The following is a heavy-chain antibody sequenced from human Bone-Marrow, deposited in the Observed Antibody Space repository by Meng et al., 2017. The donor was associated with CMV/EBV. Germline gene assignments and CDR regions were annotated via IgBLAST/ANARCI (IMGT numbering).Heavy chain of an antibody. CDR2: IYSGGST. V-gene: IGHV3-53*01. CDR3: AKFRLDITIFGVVTAAGFDY. CDR1: GFTSSSYW. D-gene: IGHD3-3*01. J-gene: IGHJ4*02. Sequence: GGSLRLSCAASGFTSSSYWMSWVRQAPGKGLEWVSVIYSGGSTYYADSVKGRFTISRDNSKNTLYLQMNSLRAEDTAVYYCAKFRLDITIFGVVTAAGFDYWGQGTLVTVSS.